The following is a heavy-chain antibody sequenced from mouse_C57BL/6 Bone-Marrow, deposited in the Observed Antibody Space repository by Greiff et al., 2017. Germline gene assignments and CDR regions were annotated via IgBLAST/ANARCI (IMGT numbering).Heavy chain of an antibody. CDR2: IWSGGST. CDR1: GFSLTSYG. CDR3: AKGISGGYYAMDY. V-gene: IGHV2-2*01. Sequence: VQLQQSGPGLVQPSQSLSITCTASGFSLTSYGVHWVRQSPGKGLEWLGVIWSGGSTDYNAAFISSLSIRKDNSKSQVFFKMSSLPADDTAIYYCAKGISGGYYAMDYWGQGTSVPVSS. J-gene: IGHJ4*01.